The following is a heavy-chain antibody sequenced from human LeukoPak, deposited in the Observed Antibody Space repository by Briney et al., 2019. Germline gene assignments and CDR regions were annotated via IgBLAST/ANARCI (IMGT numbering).Heavy chain of an antibody. D-gene: IGHD2-2*01. CDR2: INPNDGDT. J-gene: IGHJ4*02. CDR3: ARANFLYCSSSTCLFDY. V-gene: IGHV1-2*02. CDR1: GYTFTDFY. Sequence: ASVKVSCKASGYTFTDFYMHWVRQAPGQGFEWMGWINPNDGDTNYAQKFQGRVTMTRDTSISTAHMEVSRLRSDDTAVYCCARANFLYCSSSTCLFDYWGQGTLVTVSS.